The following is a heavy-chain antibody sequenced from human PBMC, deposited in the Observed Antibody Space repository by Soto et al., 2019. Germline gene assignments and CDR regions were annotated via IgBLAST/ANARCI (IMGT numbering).Heavy chain of an antibody. V-gene: IGHV3-7*04. J-gene: IGHJ4*02. CDR3: ARESALLWFGDPNADY. D-gene: IGHD3-10*01. Sequence: EVQLVESGGGLVQPGGSLRLSCAASGFTFSSYWMSWVRQAPGKGLEWVANIKQDGSEKYYVDSVKGRFTISRDNAKNSLYLQMNSLRAEDTAVYYCARESALLWFGDPNADYWGQGTLVTVSS. CDR1: GFTFSSYW. CDR2: IKQDGSEK.